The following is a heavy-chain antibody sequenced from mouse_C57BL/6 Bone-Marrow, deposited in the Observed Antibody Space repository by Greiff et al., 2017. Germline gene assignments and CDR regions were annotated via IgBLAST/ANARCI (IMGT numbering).Heavy chain of an antibody. J-gene: IGHJ3*01. D-gene: IGHD2-4*01. CDR3: ARSFFYYDYDEAWLAY. Sequence: QVQLQQSGAELARPGASVKLSCKASGYTFTRYGISWVKQRTGQGLEWIGEIYPRSGNTYYTEKFKGKATLTADKSSSTAYMALRSLTSEDSAVYFCARSFFYYDYDEAWLAYWGQGTRVTVSA. CDR1: GYTFTRYG. CDR2: IYPRSGNT. V-gene: IGHV1-81*01.